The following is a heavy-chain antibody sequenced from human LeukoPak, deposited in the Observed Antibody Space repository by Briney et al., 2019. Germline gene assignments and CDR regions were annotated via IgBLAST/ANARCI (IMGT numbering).Heavy chain of an antibody. D-gene: IGHD3-22*01. CDR1: GYSSTSYW. CDR2: IYPGDCDS. CDR3: ARQEYYYDSSGYLGSFDY. V-gene: IGHV5-51*01. J-gene: IGHJ4*02. Sequence: GESLKISWKDPGYSSTSYWIGRVRQMPGKGPEWMGMIYPGDCDSRSSPSFQRQVTISADMSIRTDYLQWSSLKDSDTAMYYCARQEYYYDSSGYLGSFDYWGQGTLVTVSS.